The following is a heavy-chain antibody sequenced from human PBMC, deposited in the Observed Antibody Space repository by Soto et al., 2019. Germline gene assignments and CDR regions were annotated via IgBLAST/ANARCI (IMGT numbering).Heavy chain of an antibody. CDR3: ARAHLEVVAAAVSNWFDP. Sequence: PSETLSLTCAVSGYSISSGYYWGWIRQPPGKGLEWIGSIYHSESTYYNPSLKSRDTISVDATKNQFSLKLSSVPAAETAVYYCARAHLEVVAAAVSNWFDPWGQGTLVTVSS. D-gene: IGHD6-13*01. CDR2: IYHSEST. V-gene: IGHV4-38-2*01. J-gene: IGHJ5*02. CDR1: GYSISSGYY.